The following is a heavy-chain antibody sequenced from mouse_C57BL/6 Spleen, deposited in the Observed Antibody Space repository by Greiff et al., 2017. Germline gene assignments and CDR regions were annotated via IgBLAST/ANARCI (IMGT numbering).Heavy chain of an antibody. CDR2: ILPGSGST. D-gene: IGHD2-4*01. V-gene: IGHV1-9*01. CDR1: GYTFTGYW. J-gene: IGHJ3*01. CDR3: ARGGYDYSRGGAWFAY. Sequence: QVQLQQSGAELMKPGASVKLSCKATGYTFTGYWIEWVKQRPGHGLEWIGEILPGSGSTNYNEKFKGKATFTADTSSNTAYMQLSSLTTEDSAIYYCARGGYDYSRGGAWFAYWGQGTLVTVSA.